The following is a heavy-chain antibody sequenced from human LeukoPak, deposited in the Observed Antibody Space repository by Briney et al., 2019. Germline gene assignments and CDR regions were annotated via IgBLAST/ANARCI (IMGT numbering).Heavy chain of an antibody. CDR3: ARGPYDVGGYGAFDI. CDR1: GFSFSTYC. J-gene: IGHJ3*02. Sequence: GGSLRLSCAASGFSFSTYCMSWVRQAPGKGLEWVANIKQDGDKRNYVDSVKGRFTISRDNARNSLFLQMNSLRADDTAVYYCARGPYDVGGYGAFDIWGQGTMVSVSS. CDR2: IKQDGDKR. D-gene: IGHD3-22*01. V-gene: IGHV3-7*01.